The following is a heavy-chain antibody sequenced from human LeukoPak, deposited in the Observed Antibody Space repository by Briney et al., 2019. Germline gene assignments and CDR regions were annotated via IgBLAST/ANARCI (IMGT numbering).Heavy chain of an antibody. Sequence: GGSLRLSCAASGFALSFYAMSWLRQPPGKGLEWVSTINANSGTTSYAASVRGRFTISRDNSKNTLCLQVNTLRADDTATYYCAKPISGGLAVTADWFHPWGQGTLVVVSS. V-gene: IGHV3-23*01. D-gene: IGHD6-19*01. J-gene: IGHJ5*01. CDR3: AKPISGGLAVTADWFHP. CDR1: GFALSFYA. CDR2: INANSGTT.